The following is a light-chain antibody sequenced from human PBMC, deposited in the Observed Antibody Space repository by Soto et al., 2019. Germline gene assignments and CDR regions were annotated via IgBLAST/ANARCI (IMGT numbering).Light chain of an antibody. J-gene: IGKJ3*01. V-gene: IGKV3-20*01. Sequence: EIVLTQSPGTLSLSPGERATLSCRASQSVSSSYLAWYQQKPGQAPRLLIYGASSRATGIPDRFSGSGSGTDFTLTISRLEPEDFAGYYCQQYGSSPRIFTFGPGTKVDIK. CDR1: QSVSSSY. CDR2: GAS. CDR3: QQYGSSPRIFT.